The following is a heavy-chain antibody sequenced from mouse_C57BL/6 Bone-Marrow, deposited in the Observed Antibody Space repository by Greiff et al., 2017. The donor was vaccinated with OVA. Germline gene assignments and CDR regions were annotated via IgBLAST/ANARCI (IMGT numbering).Heavy chain of an antibody. CDR2: ISSGGSYT. D-gene: IGHD2-2*01. Sequence: EVHLVESGGDLVKPGGSLKLSCAASGFTFSSYGMSWVRQTPDKRLEWVATISSGGSYTYYPDSVKGRFTISRDNAKNTLYLQMSSLKSEDTAMYYCARPMVTPYWGQGTLVTVSA. CDR1: GFTFSSYG. J-gene: IGHJ3*01. V-gene: IGHV5-6*01. CDR3: ARPMVTPY.